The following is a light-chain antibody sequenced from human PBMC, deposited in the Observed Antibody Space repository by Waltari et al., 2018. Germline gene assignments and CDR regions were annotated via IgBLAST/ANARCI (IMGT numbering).Light chain of an antibody. CDR3: AAWDDSLSAPYV. J-gene: IGLJ1*01. Sequence: QSVLTQPPSASGTPGQRVTISCSGRSSNIGSNYVYWYQQHPGPTPKLLIYRNNQRPSGVPDRFSGSKSGTSASLAISGLRSEDEADYYCAAWDDSLSAPYVFGTGTKVTVL. CDR2: RNN. CDR1: SSNIGSNY. V-gene: IGLV1-47*01.